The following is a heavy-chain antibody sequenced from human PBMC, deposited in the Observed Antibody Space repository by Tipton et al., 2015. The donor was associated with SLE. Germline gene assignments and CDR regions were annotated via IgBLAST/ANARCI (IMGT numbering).Heavy chain of an antibody. CDR3: ARDPGNDQDYWYFDL. Sequence: LRLSRTVSGGSISSYYWSWIRQPPGKGLEWIGYIYYSGSTNYNPSLKSRVAISVDTSKNQFSLKLSSVTAADTAVYYCARDPGNDQDYWYFDLWGRGTLVTVSS. CDR2: IYYSGST. D-gene: IGHD3-10*01. J-gene: IGHJ2*01. CDR1: GGSISSYY. V-gene: IGHV4-59*01.